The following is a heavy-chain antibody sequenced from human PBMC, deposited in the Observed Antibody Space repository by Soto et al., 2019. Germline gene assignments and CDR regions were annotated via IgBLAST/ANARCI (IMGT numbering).Heavy chain of an antibody. CDR3: ARARRGDYRPRGGFGMDV. Sequence: SETLSLTCAVSGGSFSLYYWTWIRQPPGKGLEWLGEINYSGKTNYKPSLKSRASISVDTSKTQFSLKLRSVTAADTALYYCARARRGDYRPRGGFGMDVWGQGTTVTVSS. D-gene: IGHD3-16*01. CDR1: GGSFSLYY. CDR2: INYSGKT. V-gene: IGHV4-34*01. J-gene: IGHJ6*02.